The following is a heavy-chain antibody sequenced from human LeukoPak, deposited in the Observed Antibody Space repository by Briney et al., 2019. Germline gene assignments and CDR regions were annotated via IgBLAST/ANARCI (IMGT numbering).Heavy chain of an antibody. J-gene: IGHJ4*02. CDR3: ARMRPYYFDY. Sequence: ASVKVSCKASGYTFTGYYMHWVRQAPGQGLEWMGWINPNSGGTNYAQKLQGRVTMNRDTSISTDYMELSRLRSDDTAVYYCARMRPYYFDYWGQGTLVTVSS. V-gene: IGHV1-2*02. CDR2: INPNSGGT. CDR1: GYTFTGYY.